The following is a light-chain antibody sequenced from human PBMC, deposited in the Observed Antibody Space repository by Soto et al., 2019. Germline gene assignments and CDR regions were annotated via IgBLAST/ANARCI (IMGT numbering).Light chain of an antibody. Sequence: EIVMTQSPATLSVSPGERTTLSCRASKSVSSNLAWYQQNPRQAPRLLIYGSSTMATGIPARFSGSGSVTEFTLSSSSLQFEDFAVSFCKQYSNSPPLTFGVGTKVEIK. V-gene: IGKV3D-15*01. CDR1: KSVSSN. J-gene: IGKJ4*01. CDR2: GSS. CDR3: KQYSNSPPLT.